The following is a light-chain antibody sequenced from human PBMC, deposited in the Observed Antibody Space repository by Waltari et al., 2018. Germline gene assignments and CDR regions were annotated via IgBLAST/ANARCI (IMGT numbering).Light chain of an antibody. J-gene: IGKJ5*01. CDR2: WVS. CDR3: QQYYSSPIS. V-gene: IGKV4-1*01. CDR1: RSVLYNSNNKNY. Sequence: EIVMTQSPDSLAVSLGERAAINCKSSRSVLYNSNNKNYLAWYQQKPRQPPKLLIKWVSRRESGVPDRFSGSGSGTDFTLTISSLQAEDVAVYYCQQYYSSPISFGQGTRLEIK.